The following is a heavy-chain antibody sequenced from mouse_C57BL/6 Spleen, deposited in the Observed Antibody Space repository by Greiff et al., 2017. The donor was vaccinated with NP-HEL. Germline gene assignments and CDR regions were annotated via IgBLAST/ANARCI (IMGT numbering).Heavy chain of an antibody. CDR3: ARRDYDYGMDY. Sequence: EVQVVESGGGLVQPGGSLKLSCAASGFTFSDYGMAWVRQAPRKGPEWVAFISNLAYSIYYADTVTGRFTISRENATNTLYLEMSSLRSEDTAMYYCARRDYDYGMDYWGQGASVTVAS. D-gene: IGHD2-4*01. CDR2: ISNLAYSI. CDR1: GFTFSDYG. J-gene: IGHJ4*01. V-gene: IGHV5-15*01.